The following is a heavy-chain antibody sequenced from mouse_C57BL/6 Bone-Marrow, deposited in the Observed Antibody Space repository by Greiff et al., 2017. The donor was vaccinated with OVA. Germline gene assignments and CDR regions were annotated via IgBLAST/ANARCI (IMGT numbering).Heavy chain of an antibody. CDR1: YTFTDYYM. V-gene: IGHV1-83*01. CDR3: RFHLLLRKDYAMDY. J-gene: IGHJ4*01. Sequence: VQLQQSGPELVKPGASVKMSCKASGYTFTDYYMHWVKQKPGKGLEWIGEIYPGSGNTYYNEKFKGKATLTADTSSSTAYMQLSSLTSEDSAVYFCARFHLLLRKDYAMDYWGQGTSVTVSS. D-gene: IGHD1-1*01. CDR2: YPGSGNTY.